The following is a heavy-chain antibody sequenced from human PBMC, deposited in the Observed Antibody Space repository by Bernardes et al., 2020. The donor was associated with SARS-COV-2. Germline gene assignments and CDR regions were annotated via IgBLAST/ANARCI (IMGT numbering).Heavy chain of an antibody. CDR3: VRDAGGAGSL. V-gene: IGHV3-74*01. J-gene: IGHJ4*02. Sequence: GGSLRLSCAASGFTFSSYWMNWVRRAPGKGLEWVSRIDTDGSLTNYADSVKGRFTISRDNARNTLFLQMNSLRAEDTAVYYCVRDAGGAGSLWGQGTLVNVAS. CDR2: IDTDGSLT. D-gene: IGHD3-10*01. CDR1: GFTFSSYW.